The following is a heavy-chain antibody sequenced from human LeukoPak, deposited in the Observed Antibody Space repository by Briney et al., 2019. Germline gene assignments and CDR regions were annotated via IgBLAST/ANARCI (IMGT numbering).Heavy chain of an antibody. CDR2: ISYDGSDK. V-gene: IGHV3-30*04. J-gene: IGHJ4*02. CDR3: ASFSYYYGSGSPQDYFDY. Sequence: GGSLILSCAASGFTFSSYAMHWVRQAPGKGLEWVAVISYDGSDKYYADSVKGRFTISRDNSKNTLYLQMNSLRAEDTAVYYCASFSYYYGSGSPQDYFDYWGQGTLVTVSS. D-gene: IGHD3-10*01. CDR1: GFTFSSYA.